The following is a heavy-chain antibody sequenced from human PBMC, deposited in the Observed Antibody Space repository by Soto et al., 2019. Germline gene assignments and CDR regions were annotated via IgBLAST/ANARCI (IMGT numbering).Heavy chain of an antibody. Sequence: EVQLVESGGGLVKPGGSLRLSCAASGFTFSSYSMNWVRQAPGKGLEWVSSISSSSSYIYYADSVKGRFTISRDNAKNSQYLQMNSLRAEDTAVYYCARDYDFWSGLRKPIRVFDYWGQGTLVTVSS. J-gene: IGHJ4*02. D-gene: IGHD3-3*01. CDR2: ISSSSSYI. CDR3: ARDYDFWSGLRKPIRVFDY. CDR1: GFTFSSYS. V-gene: IGHV3-21*01.